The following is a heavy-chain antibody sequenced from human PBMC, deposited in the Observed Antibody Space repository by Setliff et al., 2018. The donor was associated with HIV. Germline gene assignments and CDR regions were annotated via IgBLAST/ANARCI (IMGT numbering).Heavy chain of an antibody. CDR1: GGSISSDY. J-gene: IGHJ4*02. CDR3: ARAGSGVVGSRPFDY. D-gene: IGHD3-10*01. Sequence: SETLSLTCTVSGGSISSDYWSWIRQPPGKGLEWIGYISYSGSTSYNPSLKSRVTISVDTSKNQFSLKLSSVTAADTAVYYCARAGSGVVGSRPFDYWGQGTLVTV. V-gene: IGHV4-59*08. CDR2: ISYSGST.